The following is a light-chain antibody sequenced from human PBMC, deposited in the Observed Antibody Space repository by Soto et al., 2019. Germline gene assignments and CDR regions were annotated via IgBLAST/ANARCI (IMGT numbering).Light chain of an antibody. Sequence: DIVMTQTPLSLPVTPGEPASISCRSSQTLLNSDDGNTYLDWYLQKPGQSPQLLIKTLSYRASGVPDRFSCSGSGTDFTLKISRVEPEDVGVYYCMQRIEFPWTFGQGTKVEIK. CDR1: QTLLNSDDGNTY. CDR2: TLS. J-gene: IGKJ1*01. V-gene: IGKV2-40*01. CDR3: MQRIEFPWT.